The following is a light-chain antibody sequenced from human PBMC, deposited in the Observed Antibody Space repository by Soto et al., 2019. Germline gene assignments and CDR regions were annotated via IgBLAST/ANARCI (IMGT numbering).Light chain of an antibody. CDR3: SSYTQFSTVV. J-gene: IGLJ3*02. CDR1: RTDIGNYQY. V-gene: IGLV2-14*01. Sequence: QSVLTQPASVSGSPGQSVTISCSGTRTDIGNYQYVSWYQQRPGEVPKLVIYEVGHRPSGISDRFSGSKSGFTASLTISGLQPEDEADYYCSSYTQFSTVVFGGGTKLTVL. CDR2: EVG.